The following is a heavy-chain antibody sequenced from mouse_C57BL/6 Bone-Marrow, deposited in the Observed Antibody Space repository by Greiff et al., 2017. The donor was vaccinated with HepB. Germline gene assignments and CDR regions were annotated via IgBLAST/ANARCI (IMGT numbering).Heavy chain of an antibody. Sequence: QVQLQQPGAELVRPGTSVKLSCKASGYTFTSYWMHWVKQRPGQGLEWIGVIDPSDSYTNYNQKFKGKATLTVDTSSSTAYMQLSSLTSEDSAVYYCARKENGYDELDYWGQGTTLTVSS. D-gene: IGHD2-2*01. V-gene: IGHV1-59*01. CDR1: GYTFTSYW. CDR3: ARKENGYDELDY. J-gene: IGHJ2*01. CDR2: IDPSDSYT.